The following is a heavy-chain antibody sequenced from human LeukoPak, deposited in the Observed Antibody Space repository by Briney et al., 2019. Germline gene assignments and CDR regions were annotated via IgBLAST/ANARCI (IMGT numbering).Heavy chain of an antibody. CDR3: ARNIEDVLLWFGEFYYFDY. CDR1: GGSISSSSYY. D-gene: IGHD3-10*01. CDR2: IYYSGST. J-gene: IGHJ4*02. V-gene: IGHV4-39*07. Sequence: SETLSLTCTVSGGSISSSSYYWGWIRQPPGKGLEWIGSIYYSGSTYYNPSLKSRVTISVDTSKNQFSLKLSSVTAADTAVYYCARNIEDVLLWFGEFYYFDYWGQGTLVTVSS.